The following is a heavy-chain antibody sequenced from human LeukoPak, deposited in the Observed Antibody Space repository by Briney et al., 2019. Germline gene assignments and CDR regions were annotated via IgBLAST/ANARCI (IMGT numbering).Heavy chain of an antibody. Sequence: RGSLRLSCAASGFTFSSYSMNWVRPAPGKGLEWVSSISTSSSYIYYADSVKGRFTISRDNAKNSLYLQMNSLRAEDTAVYYCAKGYSGSGGDYWGQGTLVTVSS. CDR1: GFTFSSYS. V-gene: IGHV3-21*01. D-gene: IGHD5-12*01. CDR3: AKGYSGSGGDY. J-gene: IGHJ4*02. CDR2: ISTSSSYI.